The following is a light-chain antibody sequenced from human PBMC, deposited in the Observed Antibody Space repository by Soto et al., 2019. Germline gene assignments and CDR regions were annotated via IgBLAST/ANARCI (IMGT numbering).Light chain of an antibody. CDR1: QSDSSY. CDR2: DAS. Sequence: EVVLTQSPATLSLSPGDRATLSCRASQSDSSYFAWYQQKPGQAPRLLIYDASNRATGIPARFSGSGSGTDFTLTISSLEAEDFAVYYCQQRSIWPLTFGQGTRLEI. V-gene: IGKV3-11*01. CDR3: QQRSIWPLT. J-gene: IGKJ5*01.